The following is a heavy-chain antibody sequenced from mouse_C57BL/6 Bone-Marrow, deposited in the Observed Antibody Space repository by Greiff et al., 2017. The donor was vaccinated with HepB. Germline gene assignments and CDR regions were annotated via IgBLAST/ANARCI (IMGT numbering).Heavy chain of an antibody. CDR2: IWSGGST. V-gene: IGHV2-2*01. CDR1: GFSLTSYG. D-gene: IGHD1-1*01. J-gene: IGHJ1*03. Sequence: VQLQQSGPGLVQPSQSLSITCTVSGFSLTSYGVHWVRQSPGKGLEWLGVIWSGGSTDYNAAFISRLSISKDNSKSQVFFKMNSLQADDTAIYYCAGYYYGSRDWYFDVWGTGTTVTVSS. CDR3: AGYYYGSRDWYFDV.